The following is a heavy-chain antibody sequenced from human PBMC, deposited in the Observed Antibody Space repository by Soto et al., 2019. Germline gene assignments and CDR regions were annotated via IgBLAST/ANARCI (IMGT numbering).Heavy chain of an antibody. J-gene: IGHJ5*02. Sequence: SVKVSCKASGGTFTSYAIGWVRQAPGQGLEWMGGIIPIFGTANYAQKFQGRVTITADESTSTAYMELSSLRSEDTAVYYCARDTDDSPNWFDPWGQGTLVTVSS. CDR2: IIPIFGTA. V-gene: IGHV1-69*13. CDR3: ARDTDDSPNWFDP. CDR1: GGTFTSYA. D-gene: IGHD3-3*01.